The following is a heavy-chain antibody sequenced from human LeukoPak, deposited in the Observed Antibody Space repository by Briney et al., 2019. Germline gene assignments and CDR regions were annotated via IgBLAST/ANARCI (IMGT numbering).Heavy chain of an antibody. D-gene: IGHD4-17*01. Sequence: SETLSPTCAVSGGSISSNNWWSWVRQPPGKGLEWIGEIYHSGSTYYNPSLKSRVTISVDTSKNQFSLKLSSVTAADTAVYYCANYGDYRYYFDYWGQGTLVTVSS. V-gene: IGHV4-4*02. CDR1: GGSISSNNW. CDR3: ANYGDYRYYFDY. CDR2: IYHSGST. J-gene: IGHJ4*02.